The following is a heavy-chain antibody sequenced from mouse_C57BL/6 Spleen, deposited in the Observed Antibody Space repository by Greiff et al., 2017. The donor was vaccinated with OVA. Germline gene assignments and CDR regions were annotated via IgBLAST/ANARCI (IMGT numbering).Heavy chain of an antibody. CDR2: IWSDGST. D-gene: IGHD3-3*01. Sequence: QVQLKESGPGLVAPSQSLSITCTVSGFSLTGYGVHWVRQPPGKGLEWLVVIWSDGSTTYNSALKSRLSISKDNSKSQVFLKMNSLQTDDTAMYYCARHEGTGWYFDVWGTGTTVTVSS. V-gene: IGHV2-6-1*01. J-gene: IGHJ1*03. CDR1: GFSLTGYG. CDR3: ARHEGTGWYFDV.